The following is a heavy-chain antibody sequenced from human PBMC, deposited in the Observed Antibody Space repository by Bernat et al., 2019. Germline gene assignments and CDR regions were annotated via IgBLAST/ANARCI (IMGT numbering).Heavy chain of an antibody. CDR1: GFTFSSYG. D-gene: IGHD3-22*01. CDR2: ISYDGSNK. V-gene: IGHV3-30*18. Sequence: QVQLVESGGGVVQPGRSLRLSCAASGFTFSSYGMHWVRQAPGKGLEWVAVISYDGSNKYYADSVKGRFPISRDNSKNPLYLPMNSLRAEDTAVFYCAKDSGPYDSSGYSLGYWGQGTLVTVSS. J-gene: IGHJ4*02. CDR3: AKDSGPYDSSGYSLGY.